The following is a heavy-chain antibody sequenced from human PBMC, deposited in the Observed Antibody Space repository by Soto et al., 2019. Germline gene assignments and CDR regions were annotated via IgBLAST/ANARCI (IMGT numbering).Heavy chain of an antibody. CDR2: IRSKAYGGTT. D-gene: IGHD6-19*01. CDR1: GFTFGGYA. V-gene: IGHV3-49*03. Sequence: GGSLRLSCTASGFTFGGYAISWFRQAPGKGVGGGGFIRSKAYGGTTEYAAAGKGRFTTSRDDSKTIAYLQMNSLKTEDPAVYYCARDRVGAVAGQDYWGKGTLVTVSS. J-gene: IGHJ4*02. CDR3: ARDRVGAVAGQDY.